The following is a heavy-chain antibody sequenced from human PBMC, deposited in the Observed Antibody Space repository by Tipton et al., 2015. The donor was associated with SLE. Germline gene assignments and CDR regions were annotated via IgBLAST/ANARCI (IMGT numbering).Heavy chain of an antibody. CDR3: ARGGYSGYDYYYYGMDV. CDR1: GFTFSSYA. V-gene: IGHV4-34*01. Sequence: LRLSCAASGFTFSSYAMSWVRQPPGKGLEWIGEINHSGSTNYNPSLKSRVTISVDTSKNQFSLKLSSVTAADTAVYYCARGGYSGYDYYYYGMDVWGQGTTVTVSS. D-gene: IGHD5-12*01. J-gene: IGHJ6*02. CDR2: INHSGST.